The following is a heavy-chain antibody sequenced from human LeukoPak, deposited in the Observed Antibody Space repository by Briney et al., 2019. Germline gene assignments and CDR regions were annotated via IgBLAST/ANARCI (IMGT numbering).Heavy chain of an antibody. D-gene: IGHD3-22*01. CDR1: GGSISSYY. CDR3: ARGGGYYSDSSGGEFDY. CDR2: IYYSRST. J-gene: IGHJ4*02. Sequence: SETQSLTCTVSGGSISSYYWSWIRQPPGKALEWIGYIYYSRSTNYNPSLESRVIISIDTSKNQFSLKLSSVTAADTAVYYCARGGGYYSDSSGGEFDYWGQGTLVTVSS. V-gene: IGHV4-59*01.